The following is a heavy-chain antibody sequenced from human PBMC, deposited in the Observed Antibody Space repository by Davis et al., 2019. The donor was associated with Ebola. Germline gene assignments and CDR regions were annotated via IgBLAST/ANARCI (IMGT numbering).Heavy chain of an antibody. V-gene: IGHV3-23*01. CDR3: AKDQGIVVVPAAIDLSRGTLAYNWFDP. CDR2: ISGSGGST. Sequence: GGSLRLSCAASGFTFSSYAMSWVRQAPGKGLEWVSAISGSGGSTYYADSVKGRFTISRDNSKNTLYLQMNSLRAEDTAVYYCAKDQGIVVVPAAIDLSRGTLAYNWFDPWGQGTLVTVSS. J-gene: IGHJ5*02. D-gene: IGHD2-2*01. CDR1: GFTFSSYA.